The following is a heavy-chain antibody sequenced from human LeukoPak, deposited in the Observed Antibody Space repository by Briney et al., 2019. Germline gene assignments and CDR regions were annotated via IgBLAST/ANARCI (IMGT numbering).Heavy chain of an antibody. V-gene: IGHV4-39*01. CDR1: GGSISSSSYS. Sequence: PSETLSLTCTVSGGSISSSSYSWGWIRQPPGEGLEWMGSIYYSGTTYYNPSLKSRVTISVDTSKIQFSLKLSSVAATDTAVYFCARLRFDFWSGYTHPYFDYWGQGTLITVSS. J-gene: IGHJ4*02. CDR2: IYYSGTT. CDR3: ARLRFDFWSGYTHPYFDY. D-gene: IGHD3-3*01.